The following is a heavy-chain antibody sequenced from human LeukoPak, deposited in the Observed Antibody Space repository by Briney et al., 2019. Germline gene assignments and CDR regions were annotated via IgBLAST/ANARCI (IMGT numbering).Heavy chain of an antibody. CDR1: GGSFSGYY. Sequence: PSETLSLTCAVYGGSFSGYYWSWIRQPPGKGLEWIGEINHSGSTNYNPSLKSRVTISVDRSKNQFSLKLSSVTAADTAVYYCARGGRLPFDYWGQGTLVTVSS. V-gene: IGHV4-34*01. CDR3: ARGGRLPFDY. J-gene: IGHJ4*02. CDR2: INHSGST.